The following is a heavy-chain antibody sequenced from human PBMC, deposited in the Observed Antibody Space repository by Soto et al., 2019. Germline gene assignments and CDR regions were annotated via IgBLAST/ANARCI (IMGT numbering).Heavy chain of an antibody. J-gene: IGHJ5*02. CDR1: GDNVSSNSVA. D-gene: IGHD5-18*01. CDR3: VRDTGYGTGRRWFDP. CDR2: TFYRSRWYS. Sequence: PSQTLSLTCAIAGDNVSSNSVAWNWIRQSPSRGLEWLGRTFYRSRWYSDYAISLKSRIIINADTSKNQFSLQMKSVSPEDTAVYYCVRDTGYGTGRRWFDPWGQEPWSPSPQ. V-gene: IGHV6-1*01.